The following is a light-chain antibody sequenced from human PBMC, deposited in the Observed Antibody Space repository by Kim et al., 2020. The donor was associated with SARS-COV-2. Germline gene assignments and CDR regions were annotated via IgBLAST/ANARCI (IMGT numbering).Light chain of an antibody. Sequence: GQSVPSTCSGRDSNIGSNALSWCQHVPGKAPKLIIHTNTQRPSGVPDRVSASRSGTSASLAISGLQSEDEAEYYCSARDDTLNGWVFGGGTKVTVL. CDR1: DSNIGSNA. J-gene: IGLJ3*02. V-gene: IGLV1-44*01. CDR2: TNT. CDR3: SARDDTLNGWV.